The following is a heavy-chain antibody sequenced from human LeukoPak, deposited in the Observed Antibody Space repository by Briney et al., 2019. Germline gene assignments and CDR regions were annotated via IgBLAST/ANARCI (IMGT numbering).Heavy chain of an antibody. J-gene: IGHJ4*02. CDR1: GFTFSSYW. CDR2: IKQDGSEK. V-gene: IGHV3-7*01. Sequence: GGSLRLSCAASGFTFSSYWMSWVRQAPGKGLEWVANIKQDGSEKYYVDSVKGRFTISRDNAKNSLYLQMNSLRAEDTAVYYWARASTAMADYFDYWGQGTLVTVSS. D-gene: IGHD5-18*01. CDR3: ARASTAMADYFDY.